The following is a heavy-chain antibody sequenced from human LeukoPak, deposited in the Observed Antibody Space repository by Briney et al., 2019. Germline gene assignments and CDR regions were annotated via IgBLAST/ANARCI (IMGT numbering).Heavy chain of an antibody. CDR2: IIPIFGTA. D-gene: IGHD2-2*02. CDR3: ARDWACSSTSCYTLGSYYYYYMDV. V-gene: IGHV1-69*01. Sequence: GASVKVSCKASGGTFSSYAISWVRQAPGQGLEWMGGIIPIFGTANYAQKFQGRVTITADESTSTAYMELSSLRSEDTAVYYCARDWACSSTSCYTLGSYYYYYMDVWGKGTTVTVSS. CDR1: GGTFSSYA. J-gene: IGHJ6*03.